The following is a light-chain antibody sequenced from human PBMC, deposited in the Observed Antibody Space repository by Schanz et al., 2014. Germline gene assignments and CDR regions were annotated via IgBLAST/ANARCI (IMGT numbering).Light chain of an antibody. CDR2: GVS. CDR3: CSYAGSFTWV. CDR1: SSDVGGYND. V-gene: IGLV2-11*01. J-gene: IGLJ3*02. Sequence: QSALTQPASVSGSPGQSITISCTGTSSDVGGYNDVSWYQQHPGKAPKLMIYGVSHRPSGVTDRFSGSKSGNTASLTISGLQADDEADCCCSYAGSFTWVFGGRTKLTVI.